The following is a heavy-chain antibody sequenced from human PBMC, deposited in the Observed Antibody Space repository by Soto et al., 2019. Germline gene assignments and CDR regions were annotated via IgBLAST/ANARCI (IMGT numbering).Heavy chain of an antibody. CDR2: ISYDGSNK. J-gene: IGHJ4*02. CDR3: AVHGGGGWDFDY. CDR1: GFTFSSYG. D-gene: IGHD3-16*01. Sequence: QVQLVESGGGVVQPGRSLRLSCAASGFTFSSYGMHWVRQAPGKGLEWVAVISYDGSNKYYADSVKGQFTISRDNSKNTRYLQMNSLRAEDTAVYYWAVHGGGGWDFDYWGQGTLVTVSS. V-gene: IGHV3-30*03.